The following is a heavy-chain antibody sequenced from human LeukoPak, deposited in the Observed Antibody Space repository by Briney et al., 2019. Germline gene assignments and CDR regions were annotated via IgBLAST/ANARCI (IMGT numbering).Heavy chain of an antibody. CDR1: GYTFTGYY. V-gene: IGHV1-69*05. D-gene: IGHD2-15*01. Sequence: GASVKVSCKASGYTFTGYYMHWVRQAPGQGLEWMGGIIPIFGTANYAQKFQGRVTITTDESTSTAYMELSSLRSEDTAVYYCAREVVAAPYYFDYWGQGTLVTVSS. J-gene: IGHJ4*02. CDR3: AREVVAAPYYFDY. CDR2: IIPIFGTA.